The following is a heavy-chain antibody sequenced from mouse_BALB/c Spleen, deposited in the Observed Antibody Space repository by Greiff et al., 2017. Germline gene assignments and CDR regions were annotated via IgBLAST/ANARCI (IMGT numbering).Heavy chain of an antibody. CDR3: ARAYGNYGYFDY. J-gene: IGHJ2*01. Sequence: EVQLVESGGGLVQPGGSRKLSCAASGFTFSDYGMAWVRQAPGKGPEWVAFISNLAYSIYYADTVTGRFTISRENAKNTLYLEMSSLRSEDTAMYYCARAYGNYGYFDYWGQGTTLTVSS. CDR2: ISNLAYSI. D-gene: IGHD2-1*01. CDR1: GFTFSDYG. V-gene: IGHV5-15*02.